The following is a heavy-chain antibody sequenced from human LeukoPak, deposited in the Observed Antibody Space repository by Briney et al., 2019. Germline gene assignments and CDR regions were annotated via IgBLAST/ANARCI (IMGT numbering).Heavy chain of an antibody. CDR2: ISYDGSNK. Sequence: GGSLRLSCAASGFNFSSYGMHWVRQAPGKGLEWVAVISYDGSNKYYADSVKGRFTISRDNSKNTLYLQMNSLRAEDTAVYYCAKDRTPYYDILTGYHDYWGQGTLVTVSS. D-gene: IGHD3-9*01. CDR3: AKDRTPYYDILTGYHDY. V-gene: IGHV3-30*18. CDR1: GFNFSSYG. J-gene: IGHJ4*02.